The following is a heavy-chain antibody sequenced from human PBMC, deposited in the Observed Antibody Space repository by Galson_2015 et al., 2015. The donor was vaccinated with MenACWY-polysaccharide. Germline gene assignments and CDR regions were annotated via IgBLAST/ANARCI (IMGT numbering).Heavy chain of an antibody. CDR2: TNPDNGNT. CDR3: ARGQSRPSRYYGLDV. V-gene: IGHV1-8*01. CDR1: GHTLTSND. J-gene: IGHJ6*02. D-gene: IGHD2-2*01. Sequence: SVKVSCKASGHTLTSNDIIWVRQATGQGLEYMGWTNPDNGNTRNAQKFQGRVTMTSDTSMNTAYMELSSLGSEDTAVYYCARGQSRPSRYYGLDVWGQGTTVTVSS.